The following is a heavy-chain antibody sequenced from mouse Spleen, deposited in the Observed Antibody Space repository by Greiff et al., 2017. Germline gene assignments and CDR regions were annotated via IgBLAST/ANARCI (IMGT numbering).Heavy chain of an antibody. CDR2: INPSSGYT. V-gene: IGHV1-4*01. CDR1: GYTFTSYT. J-gene: IGHJ1*01. CDR3: ARNPVRYFDV. Sequence: ESGAELARPGASVKMSCKASGYTFTSYTMHWVKQRPGQGLEWIGYINPSSGYTNYNQKFKDKATLTADKSSSTAYMQLSSLTSEDSAVYYCARNPVRYFDVWGAGTTVTVSS.